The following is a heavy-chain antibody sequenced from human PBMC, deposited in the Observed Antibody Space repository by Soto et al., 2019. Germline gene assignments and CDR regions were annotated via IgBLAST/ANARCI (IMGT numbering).Heavy chain of an antibody. CDR1: GGSISSGDYY. V-gene: IGHV4-39*01. D-gene: IGHD2-8*02. CDR3: ARHRANTGYFDY. J-gene: IGHJ4*02. CDR2: IYYSGST. Sequence: SETLSLTCTVSGGSISSGDYYWSWIRQPPGKGLEWIGCIYYSGSTYYNPSLKSRVTISVDTSKNQFSLKLSSVTAADTAVYYCARHRANTGYFDYWGQGTLVTVSS.